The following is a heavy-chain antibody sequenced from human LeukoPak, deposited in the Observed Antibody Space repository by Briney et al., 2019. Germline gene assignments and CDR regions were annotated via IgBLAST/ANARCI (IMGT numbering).Heavy chain of an antibody. J-gene: IGHJ4*02. CDR1: GFTFSDYY. CDR3: ARDWGYCSSTSCPIDY. V-gene: IGHV3-11*01. D-gene: IGHD2-2*01. CDR2: ISSSGSTI. Sequence: GGSLRLSCAASGFTFSDYYMSWIRQALGKGLEWVSYISSSGSTIYYADSVKGRFTISRDNAKNSLYLQMNSLRAEDTAVYYCARDWGYCSSTSCPIDYWGQGTLVTVSS.